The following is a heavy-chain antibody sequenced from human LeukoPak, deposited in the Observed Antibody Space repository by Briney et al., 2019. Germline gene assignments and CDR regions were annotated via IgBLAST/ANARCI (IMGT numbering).Heavy chain of an antibody. Sequence: GSLRLSCAASRFTFSSYAMSWVRQAPGKGLEWVSAISGSGGSTYYADSVKGRFTISRDNSKNTLYLQMSSLRAEDTAVYYCAKDREGGSYSNNYFDYWGQGTLVTVSS. D-gene: IGHD1-26*01. CDR3: AKDREGGSYSNNYFDY. J-gene: IGHJ4*02. CDR1: RFTFSSYA. V-gene: IGHV3-23*01. CDR2: ISGSGGST.